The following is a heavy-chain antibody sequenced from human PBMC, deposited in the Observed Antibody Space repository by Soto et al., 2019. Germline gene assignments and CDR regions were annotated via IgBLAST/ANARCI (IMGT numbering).Heavy chain of an antibody. V-gene: IGHV3-48*02. CDR1: GFTFSSYS. CDR2: ISSSSSTI. J-gene: IGHJ6*02. Sequence: HPGGSLRLSCAASGFTFSSYSMNWVRQAPRKGLEWVSYISSSSSTIYYADSVKGRFTISRDNAKNSLYLQMNSLRDEDTAVYYCARDIGGSYYYYYYGMDVCGQGPTVTVSS. D-gene: IGHD1-26*01. CDR3: ARDIGGSYYYYYYGMDV.